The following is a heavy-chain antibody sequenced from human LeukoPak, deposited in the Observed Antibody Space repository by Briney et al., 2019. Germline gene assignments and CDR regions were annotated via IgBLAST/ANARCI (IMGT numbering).Heavy chain of an antibody. Sequence: SETLSLTCTVSADSIVSFHWSWIRRSAGKGLEWIGRVFHSGTTKNPSLKSRVTMSLDTSKNLLSLTMTSVTAADTAIYYCARVLPLIGGGDHGAFDIWGQGAVVTVSS. CDR2: VFHSGTT. CDR3: ARVLPLIGGGDHGAFDI. V-gene: IGHV4-4*07. CDR1: ADSIVSFH. D-gene: IGHD2-21*02. J-gene: IGHJ3*02.